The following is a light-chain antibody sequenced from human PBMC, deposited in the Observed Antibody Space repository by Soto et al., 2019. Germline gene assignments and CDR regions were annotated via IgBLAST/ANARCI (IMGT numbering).Light chain of an antibody. Sequence: QYALTQPASVSGSPGQSITISCTGSSSDVGGYSYVSWYQQYPGKAPKLMIYEVINRPSGVSNRFSGSKSGNTASLTISGLQADDEADYYCSSYTNSDTWVFGGGTQLTVL. CDR3: SSYTNSDTWV. CDR1: SSDVGGYSY. CDR2: EVI. V-gene: IGLV2-14*01. J-gene: IGLJ3*02.